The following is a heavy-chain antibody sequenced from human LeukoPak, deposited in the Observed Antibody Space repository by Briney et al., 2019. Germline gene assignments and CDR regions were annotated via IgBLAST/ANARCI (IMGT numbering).Heavy chain of an antibody. Sequence: PSETLSLTCTVSGGSISSYCWGWIRQPPGKGLEWIGSIYYSGSTYYNPSLKSRVTISVDTSKNQFSLKLSSVTAADTAVYYCARLGGSYGPYYFDYWGQGTLVTVSS. V-gene: IGHV4-39*01. CDR1: GGSISSYC. CDR3: ARLGGSYGPYYFDY. CDR2: IYYSGST. J-gene: IGHJ4*02. D-gene: IGHD3-16*01.